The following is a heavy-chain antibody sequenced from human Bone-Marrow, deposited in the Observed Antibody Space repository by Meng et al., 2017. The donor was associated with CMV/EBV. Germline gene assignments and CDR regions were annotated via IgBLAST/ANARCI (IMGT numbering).Heavy chain of an antibody. V-gene: IGHV3-23*01. D-gene: IGHD3-22*01. Sequence: GGPLRLSCAASGLTFTSFVMSWVRQAPGRGLDWVSAISGGGGSTYYADSVKGRFTISRDNSKDTLYLQMNSLRAEDTAIYYCATFYGNYLTNWGQGTLVTVSS. CDR2: ISGGGGST. CDR1: GLTFTSFV. J-gene: IGHJ4*02. CDR3: ATFYGNYLTN.